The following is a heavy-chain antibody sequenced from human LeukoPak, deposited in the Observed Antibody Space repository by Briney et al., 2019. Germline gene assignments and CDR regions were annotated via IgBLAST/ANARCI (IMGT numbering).Heavy chain of an antibody. V-gene: IGHV1-69*04. CDR3: ARAGNFYDSSGYYLDAFDI. Sequence: SVKVSCKASGGTFSSYAISWVRQAPGQGLEWMGRIIPILGIANYAQKFQGRVTITADKSTSTAYMELSSLRSDDTAVYYCARAGNFYDSSGYYLDAFDIWGQGTMVTVSS. CDR1: GGTFSSYA. CDR2: IIPILGIA. D-gene: IGHD3-22*01. J-gene: IGHJ3*02.